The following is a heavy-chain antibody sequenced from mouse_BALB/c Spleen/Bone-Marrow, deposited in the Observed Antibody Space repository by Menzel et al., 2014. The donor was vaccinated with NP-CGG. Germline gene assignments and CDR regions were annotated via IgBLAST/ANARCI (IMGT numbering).Heavy chain of an antibody. J-gene: IGHJ3*01. CDR2: IDPANGNT. CDR1: GFNIKDTY. V-gene: IGHV14-3*02. CDR3: ARTTGGSDGIAH. D-gene: IGHD2-12*01. Sequence: EVQIQQAGAEVVKPGASVKLSCTASGFNIKDTYMHWVKQRPEQDLEWIGRIDPANGNTKYDPKFQGQATITADTSSNTAYLQLRRLTSEDTAVYYCARTTGGSDGIAHWRQSTLVTFPA.